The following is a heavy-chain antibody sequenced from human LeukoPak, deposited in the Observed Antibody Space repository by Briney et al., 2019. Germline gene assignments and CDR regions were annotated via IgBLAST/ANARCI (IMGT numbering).Heavy chain of an antibody. J-gene: IGHJ3*02. CDR3: ARHRASGIVGATRHAFDI. Sequence: SETLSLTCTVSGGSISSGGYYWGWISQPPGKGLLWIGRIYYSGTTYYIPSLKSRVTISVDTSKNQFSLRLSSVTGADTAIYYCARHRASGIVGATRHAFDIWGQGAMVTVSS. V-gene: IGHV4-39*01. CDR1: GGSISSGGYY. D-gene: IGHD1-26*01. CDR2: IYYSGTT.